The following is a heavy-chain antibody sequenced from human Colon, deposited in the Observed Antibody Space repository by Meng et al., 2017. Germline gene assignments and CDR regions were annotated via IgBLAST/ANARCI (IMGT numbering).Heavy chain of an antibody. J-gene: IGHJ4*02. Sequence: GRLQESGPGRVRPSETLSLHCTVSGASVSDTNYAWSWIRQPPGKGLEWIGYGSTNHNPSLKSRVTISVDTSKNQFSLTLNSVTAADTAVYYCARDNWGSLDYWGQGTLVTVSS. D-gene: IGHD7-27*01. CDR3: ARDNWGSLDY. V-gene: IGHV4-61*01. CDR1: GASVSDTNYA. CDR2: GST.